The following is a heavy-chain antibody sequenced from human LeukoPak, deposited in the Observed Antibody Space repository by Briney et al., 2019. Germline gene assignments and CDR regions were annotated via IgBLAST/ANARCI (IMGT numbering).Heavy chain of an antibody. CDR2: ISSSSSYI. CDR1: GFTFSSYS. CDR3: ARGPVVVPATAIKSYSYGYNY. D-gene: IGHD2-2*01. V-gene: IGHV3-21*01. J-gene: IGHJ4*02. Sequence: PGGSLRLSCAASGFTFSSYSMNWVRQAPGKGLEWVSSISSSSSYIYYADSVKGRFTISRDNAKNSLYLQMNSLRAEDTAVYYCARGPVVVPATAIKSYSYGYNYWGQGTLVTVSS.